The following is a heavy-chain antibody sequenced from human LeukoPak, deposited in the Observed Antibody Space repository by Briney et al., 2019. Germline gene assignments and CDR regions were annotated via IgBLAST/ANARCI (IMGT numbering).Heavy chain of an antibody. CDR1: GFSLSNAW. D-gene: IGHD3-22*01. V-gene: IGHV3-15*01. CDR2: IKTKTDGGTI. Sequence: GESLRLSCAASGFSLSNAWMSWVRQAPGKGLEWVGRIKTKTDGGTIDYAAPVKGRSTISRDDSKNMVYLLMNSLKTEDTAVYYCTTSYYDSSGFRAWGQGTLDTVSS. J-gene: IGHJ4*02. CDR3: TTSYYDSSGFRA.